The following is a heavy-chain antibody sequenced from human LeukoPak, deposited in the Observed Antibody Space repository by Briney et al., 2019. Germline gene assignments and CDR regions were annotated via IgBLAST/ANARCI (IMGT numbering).Heavy chain of an antibody. CDR3: ARGIAVAKGSYFYHYMDV. V-gene: IGHV3-7*03. J-gene: IGHJ6*03. Sequence: GGSLRLSCAASGFTFSRYWMSWVRQAPGKGLGWVANIKQDGSEKYYVDSVKGRFTISRDNAKNSLYLQMNSLRAEDTALYYCARGIAVAKGSYFYHYMDVWGKGTTVTVSS. D-gene: IGHD6-19*01. CDR2: IKQDGSEK. CDR1: GFTFSRYW.